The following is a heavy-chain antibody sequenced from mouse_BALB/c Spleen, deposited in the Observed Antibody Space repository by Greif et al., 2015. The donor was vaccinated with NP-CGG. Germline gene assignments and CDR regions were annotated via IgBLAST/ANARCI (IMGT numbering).Heavy chain of an antibody. V-gene: IGHV3-2*02. J-gene: IGHJ4*01. CDR1: GYSITSDYA. CDR2: ISYSGST. CDR3: ARRGLLRDAMDY. D-gene: IGHD1-1*01. Sequence: EVQGVESGPGLVKPSQSLSLTCTVTGYSITSDYAWNWIRQFPGNKLEWMGYISYSGSTSYNPSLKSRISITRDTSKNQFFLQLNSVTTEDTATYYCARRGLLRDAMDYWGQGTSVTVSS.